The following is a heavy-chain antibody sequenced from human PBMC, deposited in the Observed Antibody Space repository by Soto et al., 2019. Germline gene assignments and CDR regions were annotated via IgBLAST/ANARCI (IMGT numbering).Heavy chain of an antibody. Sequence: GGSLRLSCAASGFTFSNFWISWARQAPGKGLEWVANIKGDGSVTQYVASVEGRFTISRDNTKYSLYLQMNSLRVEDTALYYCVIPTRSVRGMGVWGQGTTVTVS. CDR2: IKGDGSVT. D-gene: IGHD6-6*01. V-gene: IGHV3-7*03. J-gene: IGHJ6*02. CDR1: GFTFSNFW. CDR3: VIPTRSVRGMGV.